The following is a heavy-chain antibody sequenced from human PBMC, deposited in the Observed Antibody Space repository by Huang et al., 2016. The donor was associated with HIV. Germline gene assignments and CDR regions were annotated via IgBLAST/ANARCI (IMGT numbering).Heavy chain of an antibody. V-gene: IGHV4-34*02. CDR3: ARDATKNPRGWFDP. CDR2: INHLGSP. D-gene: IGHD3-10*01. J-gene: IGHJ5*02. CDR1: GGSLSGYY. Sequence: QVHLQQWGAGLLKSAETLSLTCAVYGGSLSGYYWSWLRHTPGKGREWIGEINHLGSPNYNPALKSRVSRSMDGSKKQFSLKLRSISDADTAVYFCARDATKNPRGWFDPWGQGTLVTVSS.